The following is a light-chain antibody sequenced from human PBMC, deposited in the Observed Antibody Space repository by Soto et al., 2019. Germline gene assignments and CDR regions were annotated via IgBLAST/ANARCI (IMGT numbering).Light chain of an antibody. CDR3: QQSYRTPYT. Sequence: DTQMTQSPSSLSASIGDRVTITCRASQSSSNYLNWYQQKPGKAPKLLIYAASSLQTGVPSRFSGSGSGTDFILTISSLQPEDFATYYCQQSYRTPYTFGQGTKLEIK. J-gene: IGKJ2*01. V-gene: IGKV1-39*01. CDR1: QSSSNY. CDR2: AAS.